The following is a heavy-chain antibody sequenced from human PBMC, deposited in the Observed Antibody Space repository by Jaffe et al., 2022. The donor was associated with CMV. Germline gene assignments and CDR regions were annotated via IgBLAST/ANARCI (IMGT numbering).Heavy chain of an antibody. Sequence: EVQLLESGGGLVQPGGSLRLSCAASGIMFSNHGMYWVRQAPGKGLQWVSVISASGGTTFYTDSVKGRFTMSRDNSRNTLYLQMNSLRVEDTAVYYCAKDIGIVGTPARAFDVWGQGTMVTVSS. CDR3: AKDIGIVGTPARAFDV. J-gene: IGHJ3*01. CDR1: GIMFSNHG. CDR2: ISASGGTT. D-gene: IGHD1-26*01. V-gene: IGHV3-23*01.